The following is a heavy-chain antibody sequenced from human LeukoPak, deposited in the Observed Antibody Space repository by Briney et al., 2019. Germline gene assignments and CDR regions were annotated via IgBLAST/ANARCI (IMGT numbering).Heavy chain of an antibody. CDR2: IRGGGTSE. D-gene: IGHD4-17*01. Sequence: GGSLRLSCTASGFTFSAYAMMWVRQAPGKGPEGVSAIRGGGTSEFYADSVKGRFRISRDNSKDTLFLQMNSLRAEDTAVYYCARDPNGDYIGAFDMWGPGTMVTVSS. CDR3: ARDPNGDYIGAFDM. CDR1: GFTFSAYA. J-gene: IGHJ3*02. V-gene: IGHV3-23*01.